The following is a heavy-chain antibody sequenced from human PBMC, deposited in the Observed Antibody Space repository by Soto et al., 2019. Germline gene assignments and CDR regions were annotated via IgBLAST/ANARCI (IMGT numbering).Heavy chain of an antibody. V-gene: IGHV1-69*02. D-gene: IGHD3-16*01. CDR1: GGTFSSYT. Sequence: QVQLVQSGAEVKKPGSSVKVSCKASGGTFSSYTISWVRQAPGQGLEWMGRIIPILGIANYAQKFQGRVTITADKSTSTAYMELSSLRSEDTAVYYCARGDRREGYTRGAFDIWGQGTMVAVSS. CDR3: ARGDRREGYTRGAFDI. CDR2: IIPILGIA. J-gene: IGHJ3*02.